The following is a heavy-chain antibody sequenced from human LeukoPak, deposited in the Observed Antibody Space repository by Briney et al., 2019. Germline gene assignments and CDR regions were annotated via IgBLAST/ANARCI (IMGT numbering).Heavy chain of an antibody. D-gene: IGHD3-22*01. J-gene: IGHJ4*02. CDR1: GFTFSSYE. Sequence: GGSLRLSCAASGFTFSSYEMNWVRQAPGKGLEWVSYISSSGSTIYYADSVKGRFTISRDNAKNSLYLQMNSLRAEDTAVYYCVGVGGYDSSGFLDYWGQGTLVTVSS. CDR2: ISSSGSTI. CDR3: VGVGGYDSSGFLDY. V-gene: IGHV3-48*03.